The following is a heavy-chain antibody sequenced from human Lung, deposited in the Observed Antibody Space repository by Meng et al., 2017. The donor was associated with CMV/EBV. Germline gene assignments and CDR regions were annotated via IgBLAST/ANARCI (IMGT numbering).Heavy chain of an antibody. CDR3: ARGSCTDGECYRQGDVLDP. J-gene: IGHJ5*02. V-gene: IGHV4-30-4*08. D-gene: IGHD2-8*01. CDR2: IHDIGTT. CDR1: SCFLGTGDFY. Sequence: SETLSLTCAVSSCFLGTGDFYWTWIRQPPGRGLEWIGYIHDIGTTYYNPTLKSRLTISKDRTKNKFTLILSSVTAADTAVYFCARGSCTDGECYRQGDVLDPWGQGXLVTVSS.